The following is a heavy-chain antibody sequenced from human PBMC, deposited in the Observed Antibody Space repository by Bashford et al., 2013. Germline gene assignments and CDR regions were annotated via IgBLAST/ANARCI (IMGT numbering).Heavy chain of an antibody. Sequence: ASMKVSCKASGYTFTSYGISWVRQAPGQGLEWMGWISAYNGNTNYAQKLQGRVTMTTDTSTSTAYMELRSLRSDDTAVYYCARAHYVFWSGSAWYYYGMDVWGQGTTVTVSS. V-gene: IGHV1-18*01. CDR1: GYTFTSYG. J-gene: IGHJ6*02. D-gene: IGHD3-3*01. CDR3: ARAHYVFWSGSAWYYYGMDV. CDR2: ISAYNGNT.